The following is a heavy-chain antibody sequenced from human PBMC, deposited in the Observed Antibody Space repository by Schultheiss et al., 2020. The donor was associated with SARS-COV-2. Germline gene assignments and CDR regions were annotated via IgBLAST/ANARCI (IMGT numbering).Heavy chain of an antibody. CDR2: ISWNSGSI. Sequence: GGSLRLSCAASGFTFSSYAMHWVRQAPGKGLEWVSGISWNSGSIGYADSVKGRFTISRDNAKNSLYLQMNCLRAEDTAVYYCASYYDSSGYNAFDIWGQGTMVTVSS. J-gene: IGHJ3*02. CDR3: ASYYDSSGYNAFDI. V-gene: IGHV3-9*01. CDR1: GFTFSSYA. D-gene: IGHD3-22*01.